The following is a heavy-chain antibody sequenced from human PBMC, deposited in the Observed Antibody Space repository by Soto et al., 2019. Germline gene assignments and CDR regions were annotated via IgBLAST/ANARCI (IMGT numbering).Heavy chain of an antibody. V-gene: IGHV4-59*01. CDR2: IYYSGST. J-gene: IGHJ6*03. Sequence: SETLSLTCTVSGGSISSYYWSWIRQPPGKGLEWIGYIYYSGSTNYNPSLKSRVTISVDTSKNQFSLKLSSVTAADTAVYYCARETGYSSGWYADPKYYYYMDVWGKGTTVTVSS. CDR3: ARETGYSSGWYADPKYYYYMDV. D-gene: IGHD6-19*01. CDR1: GGSISSYY.